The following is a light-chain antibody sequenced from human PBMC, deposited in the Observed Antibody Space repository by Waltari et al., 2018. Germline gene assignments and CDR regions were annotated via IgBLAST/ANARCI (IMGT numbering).Light chain of an antibody. J-gene: IGLJ2*01. Sequence: QSALTQPRPVSGSPGQSVPISCTGAGRDVGGYNYVSWYQQHPGKAPKLMLDEVSKRPSGVPDRFSGSKSGNTASLTISGLQAEDEADYYCCSYAGDYSWIFGGGTKVTVL. CDR3: CSYAGDYSWI. CDR2: EVS. V-gene: IGLV2-11*01. CDR1: GRDVGGYNY.